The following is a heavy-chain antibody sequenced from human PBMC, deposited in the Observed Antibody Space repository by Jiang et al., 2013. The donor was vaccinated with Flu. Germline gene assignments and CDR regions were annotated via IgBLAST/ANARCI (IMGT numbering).Heavy chain of an antibody. CDR3: ARLGSGNSGSYYRGSNGRFFDY. V-gene: IGHV4-39*01. CDR2: IYYSGST. Sequence: SLTCTVSGGSISSSSYYWGWIRQPPGKGLEWIGSIYYSGSTYYNPSLKSRVTISVDTSKNQFSLKLSSVTAADTAVYYCARLGSGNSGSYYRGSNGRFFDYWGQGTLVTVSS. CDR1: GGSISSSSYY. D-gene: IGHD1-26*01. J-gene: IGHJ4*02.